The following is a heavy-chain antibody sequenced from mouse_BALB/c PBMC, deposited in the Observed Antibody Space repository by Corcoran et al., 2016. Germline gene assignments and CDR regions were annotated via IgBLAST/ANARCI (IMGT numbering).Heavy chain of an antibody. CDR1: GFSLSTSGMG. CDR3: ARIGGLDDGYPAWFAY. CDR2: IWWDDDK. V-gene: IGHV8-8*01. D-gene: IGHD2-3*01. J-gene: IGHJ3*01. Sequence: QVTLKESGPGILQPSQTLSLTCSFSGFSLSTSGMGVGWIRQPSGKGLEWLAHIWWDDDKYYNTALKSGLTISKDTSKNQVFLKLASVDTADHATYYCARIGGLDDGYPAWFAYWGQGTLVTVSA.